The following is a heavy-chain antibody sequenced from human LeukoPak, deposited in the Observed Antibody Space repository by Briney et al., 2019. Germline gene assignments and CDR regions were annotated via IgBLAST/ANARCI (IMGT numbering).Heavy chain of an antibody. D-gene: IGHD3-10*01. Sequence: PGGSLRLSCAASGFTFSNFAMSWVREAPGKGLEWVSAISGSGAGTYYADSVKGRFTISRDSSKNTLFLQMNSLRAEDTALYYCARSCFSTSGASCSYEDLNWFGPWGQGTLVTVSS. CDR3: ARSCFSTSGASCSYEDLNWFGP. CDR2: ISGSGAGT. V-gene: IGHV3-23*01. CDR1: GFTFSNFA. J-gene: IGHJ5*02.